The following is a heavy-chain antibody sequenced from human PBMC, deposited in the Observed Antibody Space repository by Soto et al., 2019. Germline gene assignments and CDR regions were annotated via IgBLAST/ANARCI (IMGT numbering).Heavy chain of an antibody. J-gene: IGHJ4*02. V-gene: IGHV1-3*01. CDR1: GYTFTSYA. CDR3: ARDEFGDPGVY. D-gene: IGHD4-17*01. CDR2: INAGNGNT. Sequence: ASVKVSCKASGYTFTSYAMHWVRQAPGQRLEWMGWINAGNGNTKYSQKLQGRVTMTTDTSTSTAYMELRSLRSDDTAVYYCARDEFGDPGVYWGQGTLVTVSS.